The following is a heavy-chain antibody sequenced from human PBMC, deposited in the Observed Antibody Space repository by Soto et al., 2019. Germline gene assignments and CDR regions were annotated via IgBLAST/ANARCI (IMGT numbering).Heavy chain of an antibody. CDR3: AREGLWLVRLGGVQYHGMDG. CDR2: IIPIFGTA. J-gene: IGHJ6*02. Sequence: QVQLVQSGAEVKKPGSSVKVSCKASGGAFSSSAISWVRQAPGQGLAWLGGIIPIFGTANYAQKFQGRITITADASAYTAYMELNNLTSDDTAIYFCAREGLWLVRLGGVQYHGMDGWGQGTTVTVSS. D-gene: IGHD5-12*01. V-gene: IGHV1-69*01. CDR1: GGAFSSSA.